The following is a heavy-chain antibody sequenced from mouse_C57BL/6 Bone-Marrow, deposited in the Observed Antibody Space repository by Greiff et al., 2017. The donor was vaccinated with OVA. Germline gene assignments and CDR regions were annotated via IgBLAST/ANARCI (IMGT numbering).Heavy chain of an antibody. Sequence: EVHLVESGGGLVQPGGSLKLSCAASGFPFSDFYMYWIRQTPEKRLEWVAYISNGGGSTYYPDTVKGRFTISRDNAKNTLYLQMSRLKSEDTAMYYCARLDAMDYWGQGTSVTVSS. V-gene: IGHV5-12*01. J-gene: IGHJ4*01. CDR1: GFPFSDFY. CDR3: ARLDAMDY. CDR2: ISNGGGST.